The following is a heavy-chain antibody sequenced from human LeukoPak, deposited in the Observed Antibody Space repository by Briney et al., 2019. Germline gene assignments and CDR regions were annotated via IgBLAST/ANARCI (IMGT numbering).Heavy chain of an antibody. CDR2: ISGIGDTT. J-gene: IGHJ3*02. CDR1: GLTFSSYD. V-gene: IGHV3-23*01. CDR3: AKGLSAGTTRPDDTFDI. D-gene: IGHD4-17*01. Sequence: LSGRSLRPSCAASGLTFSSYDMTCVRRAPGKGLEWVSSISGIGDTTYYADSVRGRFTISRDNSKHTLYLQIHFLRGGDTAVYYCAKGLSAGTTRPDDTFDIWGLGTMVIVSS.